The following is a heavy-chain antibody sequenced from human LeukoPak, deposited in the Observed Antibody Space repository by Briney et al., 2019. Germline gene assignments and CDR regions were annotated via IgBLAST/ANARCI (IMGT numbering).Heavy chain of an antibody. CDR3: ARRQLVRFWFDP. CDR1: GYTFTGYY. J-gene: IGHJ5*02. D-gene: IGHD6-13*01. V-gene: IGHV1-2*02. CDR2: INPNSGGT. Sequence: ASVKVSCKASGYTFTGYYMHWVRQAPGQGLEWMGWINPNSGGTNYAQKFQGRVTMTRDTSISTAYMELSRLRSDDTAVYYCARRQLVRFWFDPWGQGTLVTVSS.